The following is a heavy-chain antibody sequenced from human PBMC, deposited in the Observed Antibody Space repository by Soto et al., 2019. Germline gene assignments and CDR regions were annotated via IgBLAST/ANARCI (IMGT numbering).Heavy chain of an antibody. V-gene: IGHV3-74*01. CDR3: ARGASSSSSYYYYYMDV. D-gene: IGHD6-6*01. Sequence: EVQLVESGGGLVQPGGSLRLSCAASGFTFSSYWMHWVRQAPGKGLVWVSRINSDGSSTSYADSVKGRFTISRDNAKNTLYLQMSSLRAEDTAVYYCARGASSSSSYYYYYMDVWGKGTTVTVSS. CDR2: INSDGSST. CDR1: GFTFSSYW. J-gene: IGHJ6*03.